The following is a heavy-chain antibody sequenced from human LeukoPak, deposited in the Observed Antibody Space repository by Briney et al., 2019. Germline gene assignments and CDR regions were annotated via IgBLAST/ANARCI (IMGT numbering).Heavy chain of an antibody. D-gene: IGHD2-2*02. CDR2: IYYSGST. CDR1: GGSISSGDYY. J-gene: IGHJ5*02. CDR3: ARLGYCSSTSCYTPQGWFDP. V-gene: IGHV4-30-4*01. Sequence: SETLSLTCTVSGGSISSGDYYWSWIRQPPGKGLEWIGYIYYSGSTYYNPSLKSRVTISVDTSKNQFSLKLSSVTAADTAVYYCARLGYCSSTSCYTPQGWFDPWGQGTLVTVSS.